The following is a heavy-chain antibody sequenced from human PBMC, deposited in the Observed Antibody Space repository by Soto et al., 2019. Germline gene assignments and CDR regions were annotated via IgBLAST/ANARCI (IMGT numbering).Heavy chain of an antibody. CDR3: ARGGAYNYGPRGSRVADF. Sequence: EVQLVDSGGGLVQPGGSLRLSCEASGFTFNDYWMHWVRQVPGKVLVWVSRIKSDGRSTSYADSVKGRFTISRDNAKNTLFLQMNSLSDDESAVYYCARGGAYNYGPRGSRVADFWGQGTLVTVSS. V-gene: IGHV3-74*01. CDR1: GFTFNDYW. D-gene: IGHD5-18*01. J-gene: IGHJ4*02. CDR2: IKSDGRST.